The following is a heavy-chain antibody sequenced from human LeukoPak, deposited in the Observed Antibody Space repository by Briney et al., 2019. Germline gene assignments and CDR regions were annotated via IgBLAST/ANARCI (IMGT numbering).Heavy chain of an antibody. Sequence: ASVKVSCKASGYTFTNFGINWVRQAPGQGLEWVGWINTNTGNPSYVQGFAGRFVFSLDTSVNTAYLQINSLKAEDTAVYYCARDPLLRAFDIWGQGTMVTISS. V-gene: IGHV7-4-1*02. D-gene: IGHD1-26*01. J-gene: IGHJ3*02. CDR2: INTNTGNP. CDR1: GYTFTNFG. CDR3: ARDPLLRAFDI.